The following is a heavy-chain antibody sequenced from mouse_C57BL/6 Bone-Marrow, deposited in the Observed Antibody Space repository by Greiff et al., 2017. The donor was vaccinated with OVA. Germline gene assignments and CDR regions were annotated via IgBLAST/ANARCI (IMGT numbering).Heavy chain of an antibody. Sequence: DVHLVESGGGLVQPKGSLKLSCAASGFTFNTYAMHWVHQAPGKGLEWVARIRSKSSNYATYYADSVKDRFTISRDNSQSMLYLQMNKLKTEDTAMYYCVRDIDWGRFAYWGQGTLVTVSA. CDR1: GFTFNTYA. J-gene: IGHJ3*01. D-gene: IGHD4-1*01. V-gene: IGHV10-3*01. CDR2: IRSKSSNYAT. CDR3: VRDIDWGRFAY.